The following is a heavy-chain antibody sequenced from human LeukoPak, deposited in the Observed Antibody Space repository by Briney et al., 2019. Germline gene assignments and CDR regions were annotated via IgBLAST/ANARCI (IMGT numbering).Heavy chain of an antibody. D-gene: IGHD2-2*01. J-gene: IGHJ4*02. CDR3: ARDPGVQLPQYYFDY. CDR1: GGTFSGYA. Sequence: SVKVSCKASGGTFSGYAISWVRQAPGQGLEWMGGVIPIFGTANYAQKFQGRVTITTDESTSTAYMELSSLRSEDTAVYYCARDPGVQLPQYYFDYWGQGTLVTVSS. V-gene: IGHV1-69*05. CDR2: VIPIFGTA.